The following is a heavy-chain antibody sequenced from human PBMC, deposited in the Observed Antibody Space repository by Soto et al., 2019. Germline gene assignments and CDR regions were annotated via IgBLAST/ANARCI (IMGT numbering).Heavy chain of an antibody. D-gene: IGHD5-18*01. CDR3: AGVGRNTAEAY. J-gene: IGHJ4*02. Sequence: QVQLVQSGAEVKKPGASVKVYCKASGYTFTSYGISWVRQAPGQGLEYMGWISAYNGNTNYARNLQGRVTMTTETSTSTAYIELRSLRSDDTAVYYCAGVGRNTAEAYWGQGTLVTVSS. CDR1: GYTFTSYG. CDR2: ISAYNGNT. V-gene: IGHV1-18*01.